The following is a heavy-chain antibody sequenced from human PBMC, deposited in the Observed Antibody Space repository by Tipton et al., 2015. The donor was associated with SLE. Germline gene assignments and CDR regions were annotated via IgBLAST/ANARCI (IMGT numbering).Heavy chain of an antibody. V-gene: IGHV3-7*03. J-gene: IGHJ4*02. CDR3: ATTLSPWLVPPFDY. D-gene: IGHD6-19*01. CDR1: GFTFSSYW. CDR2: IKQDGSEK. Sequence: LSLTCAASGFTFSSYWMSWVRQAPGKGLEWVANIKQDGSEKYYVDSVKGRFTISRDNAKNSLYLQMNSLRAEDTAVHYCATTLSPWLVPPFDYWGQGTLVTVSS.